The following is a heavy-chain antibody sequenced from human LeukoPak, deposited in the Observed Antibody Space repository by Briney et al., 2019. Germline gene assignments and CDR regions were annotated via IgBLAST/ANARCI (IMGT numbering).Heavy chain of an antibody. J-gene: IGHJ6*04. CDR3: AELGITMIGGV. D-gene: IGHD3-10*02. Sequence: GGSLRLSCAASGFSFTSYSMNWVRQAPGKGLEWVSSISSSSLYIYYADSVKGRFTISRDNAKNSLYLQMNSLRAEDTAVYYCAELGITMIGGVWGKGTTVTISS. CDR2: ISSSSLYI. V-gene: IGHV3-21*01. CDR1: GFSFTSYS.